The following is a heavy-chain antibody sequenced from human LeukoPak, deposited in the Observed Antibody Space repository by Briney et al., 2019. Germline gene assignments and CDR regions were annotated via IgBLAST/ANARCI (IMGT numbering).Heavy chain of an antibody. CDR2: IYYSGST. CDR3: ARTIITGANCFDP. D-gene: IGHD1-20*01. Sequence: IGNIYYSGSTYYPPSLQSRVTISVDTSKNQFSLDLSSVTAADTAVYYCARTIITGANCFDPWGQGTPVTVSS. V-gene: IGHV4-39*07. J-gene: IGHJ5*02.